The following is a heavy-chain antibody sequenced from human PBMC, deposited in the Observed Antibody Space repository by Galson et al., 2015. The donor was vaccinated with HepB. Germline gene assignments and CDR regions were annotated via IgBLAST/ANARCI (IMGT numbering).Heavy chain of an antibody. CDR2: IIPIFGTA. V-gene: IGHV1-69*13. CDR3: ASGIAVAVDYYYYMDV. J-gene: IGHJ6*03. D-gene: IGHD6-19*01. Sequence: SVKVSCKASGGTFSSYAISWVRQAPGQGLEWMGGIIPIFGTANYAQKFQGRVTITADESTSTAYMELSSLRSEDTAVYYCASGIAVAVDYYYYMDVWGKGTTVTVSS. CDR1: GGTFSSYA.